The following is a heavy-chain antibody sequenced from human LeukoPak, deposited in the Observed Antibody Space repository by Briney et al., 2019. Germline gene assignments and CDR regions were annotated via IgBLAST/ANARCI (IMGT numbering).Heavy chain of an antibody. J-gene: IGHJ4*02. V-gene: IGHV1-2*02. CDR2: INPNSGGT. CDR1: GYTFTSYY. CDR3: ARDLVQDDILTS. Sequence: AASVKVSCKASGYTFTSYYMHWVRQAPGQGLEWMGWINPNSGGTNYAQKFQGRVTMTRDTSISTAYMALSRLRSDDTAVYYCARDLVQDDILTSWGQGTLVTVSS. D-gene: IGHD3-9*01.